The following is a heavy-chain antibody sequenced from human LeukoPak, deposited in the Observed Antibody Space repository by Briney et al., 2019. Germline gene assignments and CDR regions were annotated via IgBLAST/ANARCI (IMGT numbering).Heavy chain of an antibody. CDR2: ISDYNGNT. CDR3: PREGGTNDWLLRARTLYWLDP. D-gene: IGHD3-9*01. CDR1: LYTFTSYG. J-gene: IGHJ5*02. Sequence: GSVKVSCQASLYTFTSYGISWVGQAPGQGLAWMGCISDYNGNTNYAQKLQGRVTLTTHTYTRTAYVEARRLRYDDTAGYYCPREGGTNDWLLRARTLYWLDPWGQGTLVTVSS. V-gene: IGHV1-18*01.